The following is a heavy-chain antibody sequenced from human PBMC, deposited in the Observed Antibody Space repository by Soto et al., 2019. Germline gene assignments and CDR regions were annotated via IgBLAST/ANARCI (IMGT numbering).Heavy chain of an antibody. CDR2: ISATTGNT. D-gene: IGHD2-15*01. J-gene: IGHJ4*02. Sequence: GGSLILSCAASGFNFSIYTMIWVRQAPGKGLEWVSGISATTGNTYYTDSVKGRFTISRDNFENTLFLQMNNLRAEDTALYYCAIDSDGGYWGQGTLVTVSS. CDR1: GFNFSIYT. CDR3: AIDSDGGY. V-gene: IGHV3-23*01.